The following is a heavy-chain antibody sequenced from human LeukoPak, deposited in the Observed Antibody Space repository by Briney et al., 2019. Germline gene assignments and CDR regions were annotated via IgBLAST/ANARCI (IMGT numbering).Heavy chain of an antibody. CDR2: IIPILGIA. D-gene: IGHD5-18*01. V-gene: IGHV1-69*04. CDR3: AARGYSYSDFDY. J-gene: IGHJ4*02. CDR1: GGTFSSYA. Sequence: GASVKVSCKASGGTFSSYAISWVRQAPGQGLEWMGRIIPILGIANYAQKFQGRVTITADKSTSTAYMELSSLRFEDTAVYYCAARGYSYSDFDYWGQGTLVTVSS.